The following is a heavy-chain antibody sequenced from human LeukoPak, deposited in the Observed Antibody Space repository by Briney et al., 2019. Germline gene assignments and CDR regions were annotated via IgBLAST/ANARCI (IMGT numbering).Heavy chain of an antibody. Sequence: SETLSLTCTVSGASISSSSYYWGWIRQPPGKGLEWIGSIYYSGSTDYNPSLKSRVSISIETSKNQFSLKLSSVTAADTAVYYCARQRGYCSSISCYAWFDPWGQGTLVTVSS. D-gene: IGHD2-2*01. CDR1: GASISSSSYY. CDR2: IYYSGST. J-gene: IGHJ5*02. CDR3: ARQRGYCSSISCYAWFDP. V-gene: IGHV4-39*01.